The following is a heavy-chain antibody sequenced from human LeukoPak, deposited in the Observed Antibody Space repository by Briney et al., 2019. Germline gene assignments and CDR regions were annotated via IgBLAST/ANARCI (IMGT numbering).Heavy chain of an antibody. CDR3: ARPHVEMATVDAFDI. V-gene: IGHV1-69*05. D-gene: IGHD5-24*01. Sequence: SVKVSCKASGGTFISYAIGWVRQAPGQGLEWMGGIIPIFGTANYAQKFQGRVTITTDESTSTAYMELSSLRSEDTAVYYCARPHVEMATVDAFDIWGQGTMVTVSS. CDR2: IIPIFGTA. CDR1: GGTFISYA. J-gene: IGHJ3*02.